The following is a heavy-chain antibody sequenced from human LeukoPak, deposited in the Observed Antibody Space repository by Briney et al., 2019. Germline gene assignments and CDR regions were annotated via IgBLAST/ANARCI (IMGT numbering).Heavy chain of an antibody. CDR1: GFIFSNYA. D-gene: IGHD6-6*01. CDR3: AKDLASSYGY. Sequence: GGSLRLSCAASGFIFSNYAIHWVRQAPGKGLEWVAVISYDGSNKYYADSVKGRFTISRDNSKNTLYLQMNSLRAEDTAVYYCAKDLASSYGYWGQGTLVTVSS. CDR2: ISYDGSNK. V-gene: IGHV3-30-3*01. J-gene: IGHJ4*02.